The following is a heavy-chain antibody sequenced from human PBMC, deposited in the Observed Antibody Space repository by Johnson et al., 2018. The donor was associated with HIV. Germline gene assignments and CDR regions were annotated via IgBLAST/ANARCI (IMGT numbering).Heavy chain of an antibody. Sequence: VLLLESGGGVVQPGRSLRLSCAASGFTFSSYAMHWVRQAPGKGLEWVAVISYDGDDKHYGDSVKGRFTISRDNSKNTLYLQMNSLRAEDTAVYYCARPVAGMNDAFDIWGQGTMVTVSS. CDR3: ARPVAGMNDAFDI. D-gene: IGHD6-19*01. V-gene: IGHV3-30*03. CDR1: GFTFSSYA. J-gene: IGHJ3*02. CDR2: ISYDGDDK.